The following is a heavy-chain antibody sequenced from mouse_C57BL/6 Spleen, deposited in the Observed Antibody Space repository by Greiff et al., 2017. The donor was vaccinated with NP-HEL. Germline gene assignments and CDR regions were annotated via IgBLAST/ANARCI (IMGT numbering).Heavy chain of an antibody. CDR3: AREIWEYFDY. CDR1: GFTFSSYA. D-gene: IGHD4-1*01. V-gene: IGHV5-4*01. J-gene: IGHJ2*01. CDR2: ISDGGSYT. Sequence: EVKLMESGGGLVKPGGSLKLSCAASGFTFSSYAMSWVRQTPEKRLEWVATISDGGSYTYYPDNVKGRFTISRDNAKNNLYLQMSHLKSEDTAMYYCAREIWEYFDYWGQGTTLTVSS.